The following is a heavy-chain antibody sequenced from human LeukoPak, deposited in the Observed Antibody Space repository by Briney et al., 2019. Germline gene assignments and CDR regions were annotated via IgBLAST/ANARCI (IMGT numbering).Heavy chain of an antibody. D-gene: IGHD4-17*01. J-gene: IGHJ6*03. Sequence: ASVKVSCEASGYIFTSYGISWVRQAPGQGLEWMGWISAYNANTNYAQKLQSRVTMTTDTSTNTAYMELRSLRSDDTAVYYCARDGPDYGDADYYYYYMDVWGKGTTVTISS. CDR3: ARDGPDYGDADYYYYYMDV. CDR2: ISAYNANT. CDR1: GYIFTSYG. V-gene: IGHV1-18*01.